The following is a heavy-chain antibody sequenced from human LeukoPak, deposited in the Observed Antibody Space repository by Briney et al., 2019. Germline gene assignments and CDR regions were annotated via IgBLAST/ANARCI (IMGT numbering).Heavy chain of an antibody. CDR1: GYTFTKYW. V-gene: IGHV5-51*01. J-gene: IGHJ2*01. D-gene: IGHD2-2*01. CDR2: IHPGDSHT. CDR3: ARQPGMTAKSWYFDL. Sequence: ESLKISCEGSGYTFTKYWIGWVRQMPGKGLEWMGIIHPGDSHTWYSPSFQGQVTISADKSISMAYLQWSSLKASDTAMYFCARQPGMTAKSWYFDLWGRGTLVTVSS.